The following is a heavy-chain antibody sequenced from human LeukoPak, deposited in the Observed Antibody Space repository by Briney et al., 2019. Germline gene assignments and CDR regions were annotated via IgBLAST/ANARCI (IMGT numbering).Heavy chain of an antibody. J-gene: IGHJ6*03. V-gene: IGHV4-59*01. CDR2: IYYSGST. CDR3: ARCYYDSSGYYYYYYYYMDV. CDR1: GGSISSYY. Sequence: SETLSLTCTVSGGSISSYYWSWIRQPPGKGLEWIGYIYYSGSTNYNPSLKSRVTISVDTSKNQFSLKLSSVTAADTAVYYCARCYYDSSGYYYYYYYYMDVWGKGTTVTVSS. D-gene: IGHD3-22*01.